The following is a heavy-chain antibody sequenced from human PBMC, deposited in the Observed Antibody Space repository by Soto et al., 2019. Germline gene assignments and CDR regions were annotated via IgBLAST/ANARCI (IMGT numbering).Heavy chain of an antibody. CDR1: GFTFSSYS. D-gene: IGHD2-15*01. V-gene: IGHV3-21*01. Sequence: GGSLRLSCAASGFTFSSYSMNWVRQAPGKGLEWVSSISSSSSYIYYADSVKGRFTISRDNAKNSLYLQMNSLRAEDTAVYYCARVGARYCSGGSCYRPGLYYYYYYMDVWGKGTTVTVSS. J-gene: IGHJ6*03. CDR3: ARVGARYCSGGSCYRPGLYYYYYYMDV. CDR2: ISSSSSYI.